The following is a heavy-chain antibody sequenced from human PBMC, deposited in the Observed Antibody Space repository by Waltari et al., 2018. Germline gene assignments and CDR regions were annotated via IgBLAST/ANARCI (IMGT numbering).Heavy chain of an antibody. J-gene: IGHJ4*02. V-gene: IGHV1-69*12. CDR1: GGTFSSYA. CDR2: IIPIVGIA. Sequence: QVQLVQSGAEVKKPGSSVKVSCKASGGTFSSYAISWVRQAPGQGLEWMGGIIPIVGIANYAKKFQGRVTSTADESTSTAYMELSSLRSEDTAVYYCARAVTMIPGTQYFDYWGQGTLVTVSS. D-gene: IGHD3-22*01. CDR3: ARAVTMIPGTQYFDY.